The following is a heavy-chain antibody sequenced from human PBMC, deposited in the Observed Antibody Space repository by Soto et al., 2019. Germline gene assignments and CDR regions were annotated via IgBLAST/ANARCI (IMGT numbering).Heavy chain of an antibody. CDR2: INPKSGGT. J-gene: IGHJ6*02. D-gene: IGHD2-8*01. CDR1: GYSFTDYH. CDR3: ARGDSTDCANGVCSFFYNHDMDV. Sequence: ASVKVSCKASGYSFTDYHIHWVRQAPGQGLEWLGRINPKSGGTSTAQKFQGWVTMTTDTSISTASMELTRLTSDDTAIYYCARGDSTDCANGVCSFFYNHDMDVWGQGTTVTVSS. V-gene: IGHV1-2*04.